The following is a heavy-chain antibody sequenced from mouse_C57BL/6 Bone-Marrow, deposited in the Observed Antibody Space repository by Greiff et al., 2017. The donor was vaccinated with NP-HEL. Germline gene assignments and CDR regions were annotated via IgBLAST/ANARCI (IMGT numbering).Heavy chain of an antibody. V-gene: IGHV14-2*01. CDR3: CGFNYGGSYWYFDD. Sequence: EVKLMEPGAELVKPGASVKLSCTASGFNFKDYYMHWVKQRTEQGLEWIGRIDPEDGETKYAPKFQGKATITADPSSNTAYLQLSSLTTEDDAVYYCCGFNYGGSYWYFDDWGTGTSVTVSS. CDR2: IDPEDGET. J-gene: IGHJ1*03. CDR1: GFNFKDYY. D-gene: IGHD1-1*02.